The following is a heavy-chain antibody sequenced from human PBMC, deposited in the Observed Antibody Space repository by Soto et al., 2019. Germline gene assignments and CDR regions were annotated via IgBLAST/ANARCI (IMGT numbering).Heavy chain of an antibody. V-gene: IGHV4-61*01. Sequence: SETLSLTCTVSGASVRSGSYYWSWIRQPPGKGLEWIGYMDYSGSTSYNPSLKSRVTISVDTSKNQFSLKLSSVTAADTAVYYCARYTYYYDSSGPDYWGQGTRVTVSS. J-gene: IGHJ4*02. D-gene: IGHD3-22*01. CDR3: ARYTYYYDSSGPDY. CDR1: GASVRSGSYY. CDR2: MDYSGST.